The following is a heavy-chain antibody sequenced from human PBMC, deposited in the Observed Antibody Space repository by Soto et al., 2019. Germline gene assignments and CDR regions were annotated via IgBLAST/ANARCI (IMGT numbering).Heavy chain of an antibody. J-gene: IGHJ4*02. CDR3: ARAISPDSSSAPYFDY. Sequence: SETLSLTCAVYVGSFSGYYWSWIRQPPGKGLEWIGEINHSGSTNYNPSLKSRVTISVDTSKNQFSLKLSSVTAADTAVYYCARAISPDSSSAPYFDYWGQGTLVTVSS. V-gene: IGHV4-34*01. D-gene: IGHD6-6*01. CDR1: VGSFSGYY. CDR2: INHSGST.